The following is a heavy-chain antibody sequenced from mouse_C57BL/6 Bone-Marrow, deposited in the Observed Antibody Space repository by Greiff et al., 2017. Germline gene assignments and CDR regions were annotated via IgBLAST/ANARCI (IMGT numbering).Heavy chain of an antibody. CDR2: IDPISGGT. J-gene: IGHJ4*01. D-gene: IGHD1-1*01. Sequence: QVQLQQPGAELVKPGASVKLSCTASGYTFTSYRMHWVKQRPGRGLEWIGRIDPISGGTKYTEKFKSKATLTVDKPSSTAYMQLSSLTSEDSAFYDCDSHYYYGSSGAMDYWGQGTTVTVSS. CDR1: GYTFTSYR. V-gene: IGHV1-72*01. CDR3: DSHYYYGSSGAMDY.